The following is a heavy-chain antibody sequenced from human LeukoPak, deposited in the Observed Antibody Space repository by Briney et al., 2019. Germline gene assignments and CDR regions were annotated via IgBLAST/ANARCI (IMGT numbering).Heavy chain of an antibody. CDR2: IRPSGDNT. Sequence: GGSLRLSCAASGFTFSSYDMTWVRQAPGRGLEWVSSIRPSGDNTYYADSVKGRFTISRDNAKNSLYLQMSSLRAEDTAVYYCARGMATIDGYYYYMDVWGKGTTVTVSS. V-gene: IGHV3-21*01. CDR3: ARGMATIDGYYYYMDV. D-gene: IGHD5-24*01. CDR1: GFTFSSYD. J-gene: IGHJ6*03.